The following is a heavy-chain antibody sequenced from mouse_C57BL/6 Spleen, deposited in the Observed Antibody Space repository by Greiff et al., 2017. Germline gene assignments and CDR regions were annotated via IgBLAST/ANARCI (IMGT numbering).Heavy chain of an antibody. CDR3: AKLGQLAY. CDR2: ISSGSSTI. CDR1: GFTFSDYG. D-gene: IGHD4-1*01. J-gene: IGHJ3*01. Sequence: DVMLVESGGGLVKPGGSLKLSCAASGFTFSDYGMHWVRQAPEKGLEWVAYISSGSSTIYYADTVKGRFTISRDNAKNTLFLQMTSLRSEDTAMYYCAKLGQLAYWGQGTLVTVSA. V-gene: IGHV5-17*01.